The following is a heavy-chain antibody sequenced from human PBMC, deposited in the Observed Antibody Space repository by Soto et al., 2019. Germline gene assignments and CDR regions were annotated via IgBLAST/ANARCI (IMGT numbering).Heavy chain of an antibody. CDR1: GGSISSGDYY. CDR2: NYYSGST. Sequence: QVQLQESGPGLVKPSQTLSLTCTVSGGSISSGDYYWSWIRQPPGKGLEWIGYNYYSGSTYYNPSLKSRVTIPVDTSKNQFSMKLSSVTAADTAVYFCARAQGSGFLVSWGQGTLVTVSS. D-gene: IGHD3-10*01. CDR3: ARAQGSGFLVS. J-gene: IGHJ4*02. V-gene: IGHV4-30-4*01.